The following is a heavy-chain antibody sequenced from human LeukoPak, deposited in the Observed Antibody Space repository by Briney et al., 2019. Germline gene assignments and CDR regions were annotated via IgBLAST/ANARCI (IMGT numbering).Heavy chain of an antibody. J-gene: IGHJ3*02. V-gene: IGHV1-8*02. Sequence: ASVKVSCKASGYTFTSSDINWVRQATGQGLEWMGWKNPNNGNTGYAQKLQGRVTMTRDTSISTAYMELGSLRSEDTAVYYCVRDTRGAEAADDPFDIWGQGTMVTVSS. CDR2: KNPNNGNT. CDR3: VRDTRGAEAADDPFDI. D-gene: IGHD6-13*01. CDR1: GYTFTSSD.